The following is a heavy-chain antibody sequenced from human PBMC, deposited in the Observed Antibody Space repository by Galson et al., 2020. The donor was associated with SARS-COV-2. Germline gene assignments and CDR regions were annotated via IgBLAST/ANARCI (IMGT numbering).Heavy chain of an antibody. CDR3: ARRMGSPLLWFGGGTHIHYGMDV. V-gene: IGHV3-20*04. CDR1: GFTFDDYG. Sequence: GESLKISCAASGFTFDDYGMSWVRQAPGKGLEWVSGINWNGGSTGYADSVKGRFTISRDNAKNSLYLQMNSLRAEDTALYYCARRMGSPLLWFGGGTHIHYGMDVWGQVTTVTVSS. J-gene: IGHJ6*02. D-gene: IGHD3-10*01. CDR2: INWNGGST.